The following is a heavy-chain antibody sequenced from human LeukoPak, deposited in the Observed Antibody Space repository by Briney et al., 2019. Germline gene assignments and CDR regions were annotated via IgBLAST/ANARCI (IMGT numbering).Heavy chain of an antibody. CDR3: ARVTEGTKNYFDY. D-gene: IGHD1-7*01. Sequence: GGSLRLSCAASGFTFSSYAMSWVRQAPGKGLEWVSAISGSGGFTYYAGSVKGRFTISRDNSKNTLYLQVNSLRAEDSAVYYCARVTEGTKNYFDYWGQGTLVTVSS. CDR2: ISGSGGFT. V-gene: IGHV3-23*01. J-gene: IGHJ4*02. CDR1: GFTFSSYA.